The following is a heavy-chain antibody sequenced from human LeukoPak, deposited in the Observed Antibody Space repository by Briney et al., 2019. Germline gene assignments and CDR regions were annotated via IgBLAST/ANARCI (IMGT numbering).Heavy chain of an antibody. CDR2: IYSGGST. V-gene: IGHV3-53*01. CDR3: AREAPAGGYAIDY. D-gene: IGHD5-12*01. CDR1: GFTVSSNY. J-gene: IGHJ4*02. Sequence: PGGSLRLSCAASGFTVSSNYMSWVRQAPGKGLEWVSVIYSGGSTYYADSVKGRFTISRDNSKNTLYLQMNSLRAEDTAVYYCAREAPAGGYAIDYWGQGTLVTVSS.